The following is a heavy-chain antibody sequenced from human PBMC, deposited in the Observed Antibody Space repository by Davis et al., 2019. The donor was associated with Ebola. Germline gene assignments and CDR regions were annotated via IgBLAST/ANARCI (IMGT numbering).Heavy chain of an antibody. CDR1: GFTFDQYA. J-gene: IGHJ6*02. CDR2: INGDGDHT. CDR3: ARGPMPSWYADYYKYGMDV. V-gene: IGHV3-43*02. D-gene: IGHD6-13*01. Sequence: GESLKISCAASGFTFDQYAMYWVRQRSGKGLEWVSLINGDGDHTYYTDSVKGRFTISRDNNKESLYLQINSLRSEDTALYFCARGPMPSWYADYYKYGMDVWGQGTTVTASS.